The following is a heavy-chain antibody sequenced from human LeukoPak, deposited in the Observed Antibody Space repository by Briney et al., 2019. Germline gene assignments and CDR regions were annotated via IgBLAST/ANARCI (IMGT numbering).Heavy chain of an antibody. Sequence: KPSETLSLTCTVSGGSISSSSYYWGWIRQPPGKGLEWIGSIYYSGSTYYNPSLKSRVTISVDTSKNQFSLKLSSVTAADTAVYYCARSPKLLWFGTYYYMDVWGKGTTVTVSS. CDR3: ARSPKLLWFGTYYYMDV. CDR1: GGSISSSSYY. D-gene: IGHD3-10*01. J-gene: IGHJ6*03. CDR2: IYYSGST. V-gene: IGHV4-39*01.